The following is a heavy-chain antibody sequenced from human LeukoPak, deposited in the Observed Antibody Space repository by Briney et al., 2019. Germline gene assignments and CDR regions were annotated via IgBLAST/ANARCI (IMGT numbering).Heavy chain of an antibody. J-gene: IGHJ4*02. CDR1: GFTFSSYA. Sequence: GGSLRLSCAASGFTFSSYAMNWVRQAPGKGLAWVSVISGSGGSTYYADSVKGRFTISRDNSKNTLYLQMNSLRPEDTAVYYCAKALNYYGSGYYFDYWGQGTLVTVSS. CDR3: AKALNYYGSGYYFDY. D-gene: IGHD3-10*01. V-gene: IGHV3-23*01. CDR2: ISGSGGST.